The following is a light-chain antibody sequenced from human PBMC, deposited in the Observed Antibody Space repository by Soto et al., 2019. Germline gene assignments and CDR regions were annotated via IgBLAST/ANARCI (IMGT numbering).Light chain of an antibody. CDR1: SSDVGGYNY. CDR2: EVS. CDR3: SSYTSSDTLA. Sequence: QSALTQPASVSGSPGQSITISCTGTSSDVGGYNYVSWYQQHPGKAPKLMIYEVSNRPSGVSNRFSGSKSGNTASLTISGLQVEDEADYYCSSYTSSDTLAFGGGTKLTVL. J-gene: IGLJ2*01. V-gene: IGLV2-14*01.